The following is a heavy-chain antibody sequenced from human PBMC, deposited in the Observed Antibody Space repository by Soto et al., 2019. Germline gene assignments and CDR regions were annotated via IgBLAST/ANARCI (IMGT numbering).Heavy chain of an antibody. J-gene: IGHJ6*02. CDR2: IVGGSGNT. CDR3: AARRSGLYAMDV. V-gene: IGHV1-58*01. Sequence: SVKVSCKASGFNFSTSAVQWVRQARGQRPEWMGWIVGGSGNTNYAQNSQERVIITRDMSTSTVYMELSSLRSDDTAVYFCAARRSGLYAMDVWGQGTTVTVSS. CDR1: GFNFSTSA. D-gene: IGHD1-26*01.